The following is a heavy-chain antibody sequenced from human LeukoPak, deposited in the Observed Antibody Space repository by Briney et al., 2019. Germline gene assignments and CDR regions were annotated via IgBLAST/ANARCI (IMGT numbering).Heavy chain of an antibody. CDR2: IYPGDSDT. D-gene: IGHD1-26*01. V-gene: IGHV5-51*01. Sequence: GESLKISCEGSGYSFSNYWIGWVRQMPGKGLEWMGIIYPGDSDTRYSPSFQGQVTISADKSISTAYLQWSSLKASDTAMYYCARHLRATPFDYWGQGTLVTVSS. CDR1: GYSFSNYW. CDR3: ARHLRATPFDY. J-gene: IGHJ4*02.